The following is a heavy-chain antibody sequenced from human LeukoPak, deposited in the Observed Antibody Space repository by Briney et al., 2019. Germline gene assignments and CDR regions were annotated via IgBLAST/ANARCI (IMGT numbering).Heavy chain of an antibody. V-gene: IGHV4-4*07. CDR3: AREDYGSGIGGSDWFDP. Sequence: SETLSPTCTVSGGSISSYYWSWIWQPAGKGLERIGRIYTSGSTNYNPSLKSRVTMSVDTSKNQFSLKLRSVTAADTAMYYCAREDYGSGIGGSDWFDPWGQGTLVTVSS. J-gene: IGHJ5*02. D-gene: IGHD3-10*01. CDR1: GGSISSYY. CDR2: IYTSGST.